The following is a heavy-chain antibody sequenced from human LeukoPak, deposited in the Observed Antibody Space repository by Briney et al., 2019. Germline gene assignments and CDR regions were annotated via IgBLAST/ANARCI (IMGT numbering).Heavy chain of an antibody. J-gene: IGHJ3*02. D-gene: IGHD4-17*01. CDR1: GGSISSGGYS. CDR2: IYHSGST. V-gene: IGHV4-30-2*01. CDR3: ASLHTLRAPRVPNDGFDI. Sequence: SQTLSLTCAVSGGSISSGGYSWSWIRQPPGKGLEWIGYIYHSGSTYYNPSLKSRVTISVDRSKNQFSLKLSSVTAADTAVYYCASLHTLRAPRVPNDGFDIWGQGTMVTVSS.